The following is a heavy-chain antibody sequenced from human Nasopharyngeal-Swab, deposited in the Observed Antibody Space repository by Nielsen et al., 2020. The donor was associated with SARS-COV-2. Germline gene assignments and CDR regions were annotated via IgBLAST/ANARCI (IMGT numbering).Heavy chain of an antibody. V-gene: IGHV4-34*01. CDR1: GGSFSDYY. D-gene: IGHD4-11*01. J-gene: IGHJ6*03. Sequence: SETLSLTCAVYGGSFSDYYWSWIRQPPGKGLEWIGEINHSGSTNYSPSLKSRVTISAHTSKNQVSLKLSSVTAAETAVYYCARRPHSHSAGYHYHMDVWGTGTTVTVSS. CDR2: INHSGST. CDR3: ARRPHSHSAGYHYHMDV.